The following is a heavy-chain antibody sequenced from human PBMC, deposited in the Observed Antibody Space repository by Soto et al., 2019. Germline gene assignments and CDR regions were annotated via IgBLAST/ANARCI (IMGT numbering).Heavy chain of an antibody. D-gene: IGHD3-9*01. J-gene: IGHJ4*02. Sequence: SETLSLTCAVYGGSFSGYYWSWIRQPPGKGLEWIGEINHSGSTNYNPPLKSRVTISVDTSKNQFSLKLSSVTAADTAVYYCARAEIYDILTGYYPVFDYWGQGTMVTVSS. V-gene: IGHV4-34*01. CDR2: INHSGST. CDR1: GGSFSGYY. CDR3: ARAEIYDILTGYYPVFDY.